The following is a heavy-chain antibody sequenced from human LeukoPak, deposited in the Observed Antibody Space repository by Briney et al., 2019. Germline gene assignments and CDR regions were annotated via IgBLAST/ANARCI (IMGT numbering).Heavy chain of an antibody. CDR1: GFTFSSYW. CDR2: IKQDGSEK. D-gene: IGHD4-23*01. V-gene: IGHV3-7*01. CDR3: ARERSTVAPPHPFDY. J-gene: IGHJ4*02. Sequence: GGSLRLSCAASGFTFSSYWMSWVRQAPGKGLEWVANIKQDGSEKYYVDSVKGRFTISRDNAKNSLYLQMNSLRAEDTAVYYCARERSTVAPPHPFDYWGQGTLVTVSS.